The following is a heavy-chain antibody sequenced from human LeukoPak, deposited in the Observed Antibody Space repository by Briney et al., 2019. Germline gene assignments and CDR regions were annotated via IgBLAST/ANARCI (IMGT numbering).Heavy chain of an antibody. CDR1: GYTFTGYY. CDR2: INPNSGGT. J-gene: IGHJ5*02. Sequence: GASVKVSCKASGYTFTGYYMHWVRQAPGQGLEWMGWINPNSGGTNYAQKFQGGVTMTRDTSISTAYMELSRLRSDDTAVYYCARDYVIVGLGSGSYFNWFDPWGQGTLVTVSS. CDR3: ARDYVIVGLGSGSYFNWFDP. D-gene: IGHD3-10*01. V-gene: IGHV1-2*02.